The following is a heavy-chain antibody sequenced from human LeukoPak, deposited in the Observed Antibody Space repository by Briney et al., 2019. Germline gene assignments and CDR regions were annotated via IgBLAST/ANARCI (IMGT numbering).Heavy chain of an antibody. CDR1: GFTFSSYW. Sequence: GGSLRLSCAASGFTFSSYWMTWVRQAPGKGLEWVANIKPDGSEKNYVDSVKGRFTISRDYSKNTLYLQMNSLRAEDTAVYYCATVGFDIWGQGTMVTVSS. V-gene: IGHV3-7*01. J-gene: IGHJ3*02. D-gene: IGHD1-26*01. CDR2: IKPDGSEK. CDR3: ATVGFDI.